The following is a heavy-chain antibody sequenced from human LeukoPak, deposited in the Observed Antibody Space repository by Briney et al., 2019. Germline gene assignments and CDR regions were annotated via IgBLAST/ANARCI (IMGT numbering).Heavy chain of an antibody. CDR1: GGSFSGYY. J-gene: IGHJ4*02. Sequence: KSSETLSLTCAAYGGSFSGYYWNWIRQPPGKGLEWIGEINHSGSTNYNPSLKSRVTISVDTSKNQFSLKLSSVTAADTAVYYCARLPFVYWGQGTLVTVSS. V-gene: IGHV4-34*01. CDR2: INHSGST. CDR3: ARLPFVY.